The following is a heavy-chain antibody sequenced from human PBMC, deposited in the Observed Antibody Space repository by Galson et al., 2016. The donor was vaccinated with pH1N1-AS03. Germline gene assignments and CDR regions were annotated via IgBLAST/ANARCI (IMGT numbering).Heavy chain of an antibody. J-gene: IGHJ3*01. CDR3: ARGMKANWATDCYSEAADFVL. CDR2: MNADGSYT. Sequence: SLRLSCAASGFTFENHWMHWVRQAPGGGLTWVSRMNADGSYTNYADFVKGRFIISRDNANNALHLQMNSLRADDTAVYYCARGMKANWATDCYSEAADFVLWGLGTMVTVS. CDR1: GFTFENHW. V-gene: IGHV3-74*01. D-gene: IGHD2-21*01.